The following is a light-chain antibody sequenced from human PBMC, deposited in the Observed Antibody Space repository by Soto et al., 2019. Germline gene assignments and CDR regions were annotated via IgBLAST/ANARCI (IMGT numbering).Light chain of an antibody. CDR1: QSISSY. CDR3: QQSYSTPGT. V-gene: IGKV1-39*01. Sequence: SQMTQSPSSLSASVGDRVAITWRASQSISSYLNWYQQKPGKAPKLLIYAASSLQSGVPSRFSGSGSGTDFTLTISSLQPEDFATYYCQQSYSTPGTFGQGTKVDIK. J-gene: IGKJ1*01. CDR2: AAS.